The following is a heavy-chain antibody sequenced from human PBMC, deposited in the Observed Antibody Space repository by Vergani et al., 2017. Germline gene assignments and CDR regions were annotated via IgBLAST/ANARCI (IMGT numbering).Heavy chain of an antibody. CDR3: ARVDPYSSGWYHYFDY. CDR1: GYSFTSYW. V-gene: IGHV5-51*01. D-gene: IGHD6-19*01. Sequence: EVQLVQSGAEVKTPGESLKISCKGSGYSFTSYWIGWVRQMPGKGLEWMGIIYPGDSDTRYSPSFQGQVTISADKSISTAYLQWSSLKASDTAMYYCARVDPYSSGWYHYFDYWGQGTLVTVSS. CDR2: IYPGDSDT. J-gene: IGHJ4*02.